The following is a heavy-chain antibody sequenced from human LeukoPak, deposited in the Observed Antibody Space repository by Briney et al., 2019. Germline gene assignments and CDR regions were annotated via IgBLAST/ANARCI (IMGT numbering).Heavy chain of an antibody. J-gene: IGHJ6*02. CDR1: GFTFSSYS. D-gene: IGHD3-3*01. V-gene: IGHV3-21*01. Sequence: GGSLRLSCAASGFTFSSYSMNWVRQAPGKGLEWVSSISSSSSYIYYADSVKGRFTISRDNAKNSLYLQMNSLRAEDTAVYYCARDNYYDFWSGYYLSYYYYYGMDVWGQGTTVTVSS. CDR3: ARDNYYDFWSGYYLSYYYYYGMDV. CDR2: ISSSSSYI.